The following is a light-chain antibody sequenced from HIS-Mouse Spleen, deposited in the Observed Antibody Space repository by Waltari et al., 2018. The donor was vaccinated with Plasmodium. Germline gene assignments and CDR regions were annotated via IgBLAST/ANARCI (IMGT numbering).Light chain of an antibody. J-gene: IGKJ3*01. CDR2: GAS. Sequence: EIVMTPSPATLSVSPGERATLSCRASQSVSGNLAWYQQKPAQAPRLLIYGASTRATGIPARFSGSGSGTEFTLTISSLQSEDFAVYYCQQYNNWSFTFGPGTKVDIK. CDR1: QSVSGN. CDR3: QQYNNWSFT. V-gene: IGKV3-15*01.